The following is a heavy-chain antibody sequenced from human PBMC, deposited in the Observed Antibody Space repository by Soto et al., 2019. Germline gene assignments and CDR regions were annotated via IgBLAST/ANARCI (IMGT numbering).Heavy chain of an antibody. J-gene: IGHJ4*02. V-gene: IGHV1-18*01. CDR2: ISAYNGNT. CDR1: GYTFTSYG. Sequence: ASVKVSCKASGYTFTSYGISWVRQAPGQGLEWMGWISAYNGNTNYAQKLQGRVTMTTDTSTSTAYMELRSLRSDDTAVYYCAGAHGMITFGGVIAHPTQLDYWGQGTLVTVSS. CDR3: AGAHGMITFGGVIAHPTQLDY. D-gene: IGHD3-16*02.